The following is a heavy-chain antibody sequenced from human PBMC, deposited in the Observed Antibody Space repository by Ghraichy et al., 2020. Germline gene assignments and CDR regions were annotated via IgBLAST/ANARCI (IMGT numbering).Heavy chain of an antibody. CDR3: ARGGLVEFDY. CDR2: ISGSSSTI. Sequence: GGSLRLSCAASGFTFSSYSMIWVRQAPGKGLEWVSYISGSSSTIYYADSVKGRFTISRDNAKSSLYLQMNSLRDEDTAVYYCARGGLVEFDYWGQGTLVAVSS. D-gene: IGHD6-19*01. CDR1: GFTFSSYS. V-gene: IGHV3-48*02. J-gene: IGHJ4*02.